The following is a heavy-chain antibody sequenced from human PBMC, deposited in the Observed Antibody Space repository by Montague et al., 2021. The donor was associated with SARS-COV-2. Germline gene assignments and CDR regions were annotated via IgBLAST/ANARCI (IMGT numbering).Heavy chain of an antibody. V-gene: IGHV3-30-3*01. CDR2: ISYDGSNQ. Sequence: SLRLSCAASGFDFSSYPMHWVRQAPGKGLEWVAVISYDGSNQYYVDSVKGRLTISRDNFKNTVFLQMNSLRADDTAVYYCVGALDIVVVAATMGFEHWGQGTLVTVSA. J-gene: IGHJ4*02. CDR3: VGALDIVVVAATMGFEH. D-gene: IGHD2-2*03. CDR1: GFDFSSYP.